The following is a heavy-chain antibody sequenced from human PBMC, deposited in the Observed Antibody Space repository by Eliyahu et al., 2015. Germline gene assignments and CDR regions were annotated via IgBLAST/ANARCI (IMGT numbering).Heavy chain of an antibody. CDR3: ARGVENIVATIDAFDI. V-gene: IGHV3-21*01. Sequence: EVQLVESGGGLVKPGGSLRLSCAASGXXFXSXXXNWVRPAPGKGLEWXSSXSSSSSYIYYADSVKGRFTISRDNAKNSLYLQMNSLRAEDTAVYYCARGVENIVATIDAFDIWGQGTMVTVFS. D-gene: IGHD5-12*01. J-gene: IGHJ3*02. CDR2: XSSSSSYI. CDR1: GXXFXSXX.